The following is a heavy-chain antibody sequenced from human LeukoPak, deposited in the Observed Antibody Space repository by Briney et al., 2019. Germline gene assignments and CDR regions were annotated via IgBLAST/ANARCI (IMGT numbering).Heavy chain of an antibody. CDR3: ARDGYSGYGMDV. V-gene: IGHV1-2*02. Sequence: ASVKVSCKASGYTFTGYYMHWVRQAPGQGLEWMGWINPNSGGTNYAQKFQGRVTMTRDTSISTAYMELSSLRSEDTAVYYCARDGYSGYGMDVWGQGTTVTVSS. J-gene: IGHJ6*02. CDR1: GYTFTGYY. D-gene: IGHD5-12*01. CDR2: INPNSGGT.